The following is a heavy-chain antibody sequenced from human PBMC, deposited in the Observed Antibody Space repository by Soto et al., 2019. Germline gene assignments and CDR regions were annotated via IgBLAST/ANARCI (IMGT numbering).Heavy chain of an antibody. CDR2: TYYRSKWHY. V-gene: IGHV6-1*01. CDR1: GDSVSNNSVA. D-gene: IGHD3-10*01. Sequence: QAQLQQSGPGLVKPSQTLSLSCATSGDSVSNNSVAWNWVRQSPSRGLEWLGRTYYRSKWHYDYAPSVRSRITINPDTSKNHFSLQLNSVSPEDAAVYYCARTLRGRGVKYFDDWGQGTLVTVSS. J-gene: IGHJ4*02. CDR3: ARTLRGRGVKYFDD.